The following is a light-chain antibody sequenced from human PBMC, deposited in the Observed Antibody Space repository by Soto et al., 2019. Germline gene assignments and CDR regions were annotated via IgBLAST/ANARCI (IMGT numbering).Light chain of an antibody. CDR3: QQYDNWWT. V-gene: IGKV1-9*01. J-gene: IGKJ1*01. CDR1: QGIGSY. Sequence: DIQLTQSPSFLSASVGDRVTITCRASQGIGSYLAWYQQKPGKAPNLLIYVASTLQSGVPSRFSGSGSGTEFTLTISSLHSEDFGVYYCQQYDNWWTFGQGTKVVIK. CDR2: VAS.